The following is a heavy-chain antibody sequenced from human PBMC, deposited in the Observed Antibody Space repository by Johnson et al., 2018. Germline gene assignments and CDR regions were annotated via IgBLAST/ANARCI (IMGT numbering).Heavy chain of an antibody. CDR1: GGSFSGYY. Sequence: QVQLQQLGAGLLKPSETLSLTCAVYGGSFSGYYWSWIRQPPGKGLEWIGEINHSGSTNYNPSLKRRVTISVDKSKNQFSLKLSSVTAADTAVYYCALHDRFSAHQHWGQGTLVTVSS. V-gene: IGHV4-34*01. J-gene: IGHJ1*01. CDR2: INHSGST. D-gene: IGHD3-22*01. CDR3: ALHDRFSAHQH.